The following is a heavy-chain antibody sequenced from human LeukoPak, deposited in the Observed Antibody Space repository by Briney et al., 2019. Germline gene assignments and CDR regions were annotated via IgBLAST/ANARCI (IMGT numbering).Heavy chain of an antibody. V-gene: IGHV1-2*02. CDR1: GYTFTVYY. CDR3: ASVYYDSSGYYLAAFDY. J-gene: IGHJ4*02. D-gene: IGHD3-22*01. CDR2: INPNSGGT. Sequence: GASVKVSFKASGYTFTVYYMHWVRQAPGQGREGMGWINPNSGGTNYTQKFQGRVKITRDTDISTAYMELSRLRSDDTAVYYCASVYYDSSGYYLAAFDYWGQGTLVTVSS.